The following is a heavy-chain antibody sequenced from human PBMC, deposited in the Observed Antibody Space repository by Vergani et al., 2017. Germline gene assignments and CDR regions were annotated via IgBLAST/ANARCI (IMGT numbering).Heavy chain of an antibody. J-gene: IGHJ5*02. CDR2: INPNRGGT. V-gene: IGHV1-2*02. CDR3: ARGLNSDIVVVPAAADP. D-gene: IGHD2-2*01. Sequence: QVQLVQSGAEVKKPGASVKVSCKASGYTFTGYYMHWVRQAPGQGLEWMGWINPNRGGTNYAQKFQGRVTMTRDTSISTAYMELSRLRSDDTAVYYCARGLNSDIVVVPAAADPWGQGTLVTVSS. CDR1: GYTFTGYY.